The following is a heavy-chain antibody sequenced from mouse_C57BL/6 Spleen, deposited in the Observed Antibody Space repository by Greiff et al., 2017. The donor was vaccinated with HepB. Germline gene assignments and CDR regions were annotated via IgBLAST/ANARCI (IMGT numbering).Heavy chain of an antibody. D-gene: IGHD4-1*01. CDR1: GFSFNTYA. CDR2: IRSKSNNYAT. CDR3: VRHGTGTDY. Sequence: EVQRVESGGGLVQPKGSLKLSCAASGFSFNTYAMNWVRQAPGKGLEWVARIRSKSNNYATYYADSVKDRFTISGDDSESMLYLQMNNLKTEDTAMYYCVRHGTGTDYWGQGTTLTVSS. V-gene: IGHV10-1*01. J-gene: IGHJ2*01.